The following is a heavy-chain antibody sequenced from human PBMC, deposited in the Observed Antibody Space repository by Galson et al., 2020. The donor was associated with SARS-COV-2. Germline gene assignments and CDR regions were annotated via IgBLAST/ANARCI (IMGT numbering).Heavy chain of an antibody. CDR3: ARGSRLLWFGELSFWFDP. CDR1: GGSFSGYY. J-gene: IGHJ5*02. D-gene: IGHD3-10*01. Sequence: SETPSLTCAVYGGSFSGYYWSWIRQPPGKGLEWIGEINHSRSTNYNQSPQSRVTISVDTSKNQFSLKLSSVTAADTAVYYCARGSRLLWFGELSFWFDPWGQGTLVTVSS. CDR2: INHSRST. V-gene: IGHV4-34*01.